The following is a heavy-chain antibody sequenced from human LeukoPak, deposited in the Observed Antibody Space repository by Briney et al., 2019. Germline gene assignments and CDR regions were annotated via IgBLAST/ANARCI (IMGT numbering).Heavy chain of an antibody. J-gene: IGHJ5*02. CDR3: ARVPVTANCFDP. CDR2: INLGGST. V-gene: IGHV4-34*01. D-gene: IGHD4-11*01. CDR1: GGTLSGYY. Sequence: PSESLSLTCAVPGGTLSGYYWSWIRQPPGKGLEWIWEINLGGSTNYTPSLKGRVTMSVEKSKNQFYFMLKCLNAGYTAVYYFARVPVTANCFDPWGQRTLVTVSS.